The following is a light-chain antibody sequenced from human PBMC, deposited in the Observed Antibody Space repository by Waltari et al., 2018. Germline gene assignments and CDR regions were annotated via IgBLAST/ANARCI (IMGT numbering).Light chain of an antibody. CDR1: SNDVRTVNY. J-gene: IGLJ2*01. CDR3: SSYTSSSTLV. Sequence: QSALTQPASVSGSPGQWITLSFTGSSNDVRTVNYVSWYQQHPGKAPKLIIFEVRHRPSGVSNRFSASKSGNKASLTISGLQTEDEADYYCSSYTSSSTLVFGGGTKVTVL. CDR2: EVR. V-gene: IGLV2-14*01.